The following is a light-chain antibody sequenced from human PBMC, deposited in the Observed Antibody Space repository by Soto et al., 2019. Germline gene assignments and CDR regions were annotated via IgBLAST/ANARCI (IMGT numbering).Light chain of an antibody. Sequence: ETVLTQSPGTVSLSPGERATLSCTTSQSVRSNYLAWYQQKPGQAPRLLIYGVFSRAAGIPDRFSGSGSETDFTLTISVPEPEDSAVYYCQHYGGSPRTFGQGTKPEI. V-gene: IGKV3-20*01. CDR2: GVF. CDR3: QHYGGSPRT. J-gene: IGKJ2*01. CDR1: QSVRSNY.